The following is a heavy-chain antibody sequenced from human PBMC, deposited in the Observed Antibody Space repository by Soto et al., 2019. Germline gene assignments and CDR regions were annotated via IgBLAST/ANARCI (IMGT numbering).Heavy chain of an antibody. Sequence: GGSLRLSCAASGFTFSSYAMHWVRQAPGKGLEWVAVISYDGSNKYYADYVKSRFTISRDNSKNTLYLQMNSLRAEDTAVYYCARDNRAGYYYYGMDVWGQGTTVTVSS. CDR1: GFTFSSYA. CDR2: ISYDGSNK. V-gene: IGHV3-30-3*01. J-gene: IGHJ6*02. D-gene: IGHD6-13*01. CDR3: ARDNRAGYYYYGMDV.